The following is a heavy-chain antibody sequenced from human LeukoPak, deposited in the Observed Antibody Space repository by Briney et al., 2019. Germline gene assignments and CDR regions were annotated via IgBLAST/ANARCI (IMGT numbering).Heavy chain of an antibody. CDR1: GYTFTSYD. J-gene: IGHJ5*02. D-gene: IGHD3-16*01. CDR2: INPNSGGT. V-gene: IGHV1-2*02. Sequence: ASVKVSCKASGYTFTSYDINWVRQATGQGLEWMGWINPNSGGTNYAQKFQGRVTMTRDTSISTAYMELSRLRSDDTAVYYCARDRDGFEGRLFDPWGQGALVTVSS. CDR3: ARDRDGFEGRLFDP.